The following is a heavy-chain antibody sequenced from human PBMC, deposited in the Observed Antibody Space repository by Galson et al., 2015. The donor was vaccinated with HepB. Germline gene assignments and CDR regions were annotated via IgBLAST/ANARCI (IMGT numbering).Heavy chain of an antibody. CDR1: GYTFTSYA. CDR2: INAGNGNT. V-gene: IGHV1-3*01. J-gene: IGHJ5*02. CDR3: ARGGVGATNWFDP. Sequence: SCKASGYTFTSYAMHWVRQAPGQGLEWMGWINAGNGNTKYSQKFQGRVTITRDTSASTAYTELSSLRSEDTAVYYCARGGVGATNWFDPWGQGTLVTVSS. D-gene: IGHD1-26*01.